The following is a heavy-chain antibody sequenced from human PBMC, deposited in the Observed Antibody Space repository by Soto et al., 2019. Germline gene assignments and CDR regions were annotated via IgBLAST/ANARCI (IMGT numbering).Heavy chain of an antibody. Sequence: EVQLLESGGGLVQSGGSLRLSCAASGFSFSSYAMSWVRQAPGKGLEWVSGIGSDGSTYYADSVKGRFTISRDNSKKTLYLQMNSLRADDTAVYYCAPGWQLILDYWGQGTLVTVSS. CDR2: IGSDGST. CDR1: GFSFSSYA. CDR3: APGWQLILDY. D-gene: IGHD1-1*01. J-gene: IGHJ4*02. V-gene: IGHV3-23*01.